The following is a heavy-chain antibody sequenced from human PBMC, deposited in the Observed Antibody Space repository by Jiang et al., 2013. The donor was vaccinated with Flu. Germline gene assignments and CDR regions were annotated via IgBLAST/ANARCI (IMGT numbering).Heavy chain of an antibody. V-gene: IGHV4-34*01. CDR3: ARGGYSSGVGY. D-gene: IGHD6-19*01. Sequence: EWIGEINHSGSTNLQPSLKSRVTISVDTSKNQFSLKLSSVTAADTAVYYCARGGYSSGVGYWGQGTLVTVSS. J-gene: IGHJ4*02. CDR2: INHSGST.